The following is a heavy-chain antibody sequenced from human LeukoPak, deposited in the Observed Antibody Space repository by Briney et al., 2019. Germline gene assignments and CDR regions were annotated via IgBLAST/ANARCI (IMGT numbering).Heavy chain of an antibody. CDR3: ARDYYDSSGYYYYFDY. J-gene: IGHJ4*02. V-gene: IGHV3-23*01. Sequence: PGGSLRLSCAASGYSFNSYAMSGVRQAPGKGLEWVSAISGSGGSTYYADSLKGRFSLSRDNSKSTLYLQMSSLRAEDTAVYHCARDYYDSSGYYYYFDYWGQRTLVSVSS. D-gene: IGHD3-22*01. CDR2: ISGSGGST. CDR1: GYSFNSYA.